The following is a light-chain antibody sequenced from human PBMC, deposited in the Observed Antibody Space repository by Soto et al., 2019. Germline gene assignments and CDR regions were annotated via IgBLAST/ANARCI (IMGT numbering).Light chain of an antibody. CDR3: QQHTNSPLT. J-gene: IGKJ5*01. Sequence: EILLTPSPATLSVSPGESATLSCRASQSVGSYLAWYQQKPGQAPRLLIYYASTRATGIPARISGSGSGTDFTLTISSLEAEDSAVYYCQQHTNSPLTFGQGTRLEI. CDR2: YAS. CDR1: QSVGSY. V-gene: IGKV3-11*01.